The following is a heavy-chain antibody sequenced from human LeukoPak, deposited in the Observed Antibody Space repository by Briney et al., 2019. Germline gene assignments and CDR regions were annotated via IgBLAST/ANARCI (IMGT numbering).Heavy chain of an antibody. CDR2: IIPILAIA. Sequence: AASVKVSCKASGGTVSSYTISWVRQAPGQGLEWMGRIIPILAIANYTQKFQGRVTITADKSTSTAYIELSSLRSEDTAVYYCARAGVVAARFDYWGQGTLVTVSS. D-gene: IGHD2-15*01. J-gene: IGHJ4*02. CDR3: ARAGVVAARFDY. CDR1: GGTVSSYT. V-gene: IGHV1-69*02.